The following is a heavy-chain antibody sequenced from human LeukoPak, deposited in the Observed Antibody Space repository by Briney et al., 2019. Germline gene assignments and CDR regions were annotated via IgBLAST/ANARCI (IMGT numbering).Heavy chain of an antibody. Sequence: SQTLSLTCAISGDSVSSNSAAWTWIRQSPSRGLEWLGRTYYRSKWYNDFAVSVKSRIAINPDTSKNQFSLQLTSVTPEDTAVYYCARVSSSWSPSLSVTHYFDSWGQGALVTVS. V-gene: IGHV6-1*01. CDR2: TYYRSKWYN. D-gene: IGHD6-6*01. J-gene: IGHJ4*02. CDR3: ARVSSSWSPSLSVTHYFDS. CDR1: GDSVSSNSAA.